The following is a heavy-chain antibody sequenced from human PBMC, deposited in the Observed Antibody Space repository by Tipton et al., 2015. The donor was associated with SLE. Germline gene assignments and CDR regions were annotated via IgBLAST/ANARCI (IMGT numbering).Heavy chain of an antibody. CDR1: GGSISGSNYF. CDR3: VTYEPSNHGRYFDP. D-gene: IGHD3-3*01. CDR2: INYRGNT. V-gene: IGHV4-39*07. J-gene: IGHJ4*02. Sequence: TLSLTCTVSGGSISGSNYFWGWIRQQPGKGLEWIGIINYRGNTYYYPSLKTRVTISVDTYNNQFSLKVISVTAADTAVYYCVTYEPSNHGRYFDPWGQGTLVTVSS.